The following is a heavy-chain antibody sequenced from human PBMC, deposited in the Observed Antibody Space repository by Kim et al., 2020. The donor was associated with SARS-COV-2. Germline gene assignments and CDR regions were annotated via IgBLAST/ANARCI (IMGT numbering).Heavy chain of an antibody. CDR3: ARGINYYGSGSYAQLAFFDY. CDR2: INHSGST. CDR1: GGSFSGYY. V-gene: IGHV4-34*01. J-gene: IGHJ4*02. Sequence: SETLSLTCAVYGGSFSGYYWSWIRQPPGKGLEWIGEINHSGSTNYNPSLKSRVTISVDTSKNQFSLKLSSVTAADTAVYYCARGINYYGSGSYAQLAFFDYWGQGTLVTVSS. D-gene: IGHD3-10*01.